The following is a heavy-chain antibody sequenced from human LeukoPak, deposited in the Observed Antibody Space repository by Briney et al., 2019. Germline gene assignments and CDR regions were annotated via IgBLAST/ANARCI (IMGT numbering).Heavy chain of an antibody. Sequence: GGSLRLSCAASGFTFSSYGMHWVRQAPGKGLEWVAVIWYDGSNKYYADSVKGRFTISRDNSKNTLYLQMNSPRAEDTAVYYCAKPLGIAAAGIPDYWGQGTLVTVSS. CDR2: IWYDGSNK. CDR3: AKPLGIAAAGIPDY. V-gene: IGHV3-33*06. D-gene: IGHD6-13*01. J-gene: IGHJ4*02. CDR1: GFTFSSYG.